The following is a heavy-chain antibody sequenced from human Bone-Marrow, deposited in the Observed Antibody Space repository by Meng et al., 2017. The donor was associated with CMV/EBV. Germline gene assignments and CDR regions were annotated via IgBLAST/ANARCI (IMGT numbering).Heavy chain of an antibody. J-gene: IGHJ4*02. CDR2: IYPNSGGT. CDR3: ARDNDWGPDY. V-gene: IGHV1-2*02. CDR1: GYSFTDHY. D-gene: IGHD3-9*01. Sequence: ASVKVSCKASGYSFTDHYFHWVRQAPGQGLEWMGWIYPNSGGTHYAQKFHGRLTVTTDTSISTGYMELSSLGSDDTAVYYCARDNDWGPDYWGQGTLVTVSS.